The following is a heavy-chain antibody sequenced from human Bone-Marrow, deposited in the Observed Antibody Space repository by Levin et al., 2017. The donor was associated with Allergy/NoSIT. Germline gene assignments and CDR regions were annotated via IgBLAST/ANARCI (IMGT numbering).Heavy chain of an antibody. V-gene: IGHV3-11*01. Sequence: GGSLRLSCVASGFSVSDYDMTWVRQAPGKGLEWISYISKTGRSIHYADSVKGRFTISTDNAKTAFFLQMNSLRAADTAVYYCASRSTLIVGLAFDIWGQGTTVT. D-gene: IGHD2-2*01. CDR2: ISKTGRSI. CDR1: GFSVSDYD. CDR3: ASRSTLIVGLAFDI. J-gene: IGHJ3*02.